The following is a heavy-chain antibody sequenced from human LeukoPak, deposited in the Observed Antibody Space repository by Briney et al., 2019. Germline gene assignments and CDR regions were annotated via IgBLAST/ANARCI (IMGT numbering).Heavy chain of an antibody. CDR3: ARERTRYYYGTRDYYSGRSFEDY. D-gene: IGHD3-22*01. J-gene: IGHJ4*02. Sequence: PSETLSLTCTVSGGSISSSSYYWGWIRQPPGKGLEWIGSIYYSGSTYYNPSLKSRVTIPVDTSRNQFSLKLSSVTAADTAVYYCARERTRYYYGTRDYYSGRSFEDYWGQGTLVIVSS. CDR1: GGSISSSSYY. V-gene: IGHV4-39*07. CDR2: IYYSGST.